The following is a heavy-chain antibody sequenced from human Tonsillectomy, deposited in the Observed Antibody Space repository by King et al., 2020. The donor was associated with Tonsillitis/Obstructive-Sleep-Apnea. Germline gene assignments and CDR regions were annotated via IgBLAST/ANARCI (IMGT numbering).Heavy chain of an antibody. CDR3: ASRNWDDAFDI. CDR2: ISSSGTTI. CDR1: GFTFSDYY. Sequence: HVQLVESGGGLVKPGGSLRLSCAASGFTFSDYYMSWIRQAPGKGLEWVSYISSSGTTIYYADSVKGRFTISRDNAKNSLNLQMNSLRAEDTAVYYCASRNWDDAFDIWGQGTMVTVSS. J-gene: IGHJ3*02. V-gene: IGHV3-11*01. D-gene: IGHD7-27*01.